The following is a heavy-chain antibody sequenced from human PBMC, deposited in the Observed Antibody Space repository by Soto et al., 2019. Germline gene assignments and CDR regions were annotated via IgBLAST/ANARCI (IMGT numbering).Heavy chain of an antibody. CDR1: GYTFTSYA. D-gene: IGHD2-15*01. V-gene: IGHV1-3*01. Sequence: ASVQVYCKASGYTFTSYAMHSVRQAHGQRLEWMGWINAGNGNTKYSQKFQGRVTITRDTSASTAYMELSSLRSEDTAVYYCARAYCSGGSCYGMDVWGQGTTVTVSS. J-gene: IGHJ6*02. CDR3: ARAYCSGGSCYGMDV. CDR2: INAGNGNT.